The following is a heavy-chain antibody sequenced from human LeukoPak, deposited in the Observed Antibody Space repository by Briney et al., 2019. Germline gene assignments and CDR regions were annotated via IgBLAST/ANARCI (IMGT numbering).Heavy chain of an antibody. J-gene: IGHJ4*02. V-gene: IGHV4-59*08. CDR2: IYSNGGT. D-gene: IGHD3-10*01. Sequence: PSEPLSLTCSVSGGSVSSFYWSWIRQSPGKGLEWIGYIYSNGGTNYNPSLKSRVTMSVDTSKNQFSLNLNSVTAADTAVYYCARHVSGIYGSRGDLDFWGPGTLVTVSS. CDR1: GGSVSSFY. CDR3: ARHVSGIYGSRGDLDF.